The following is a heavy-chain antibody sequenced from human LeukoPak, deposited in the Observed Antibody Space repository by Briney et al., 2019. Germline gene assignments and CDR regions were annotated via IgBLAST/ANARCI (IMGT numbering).Heavy chain of an antibody. V-gene: IGHV1-58*02. D-gene: IGHD6-6*01. J-gene: IGHJ4*02. CDR3: AAEDSSSSSFSY. Sequence: SVKVSCEASGFTFTSSAMQWVRQARGQRLEWIGWIVVGSGNTNYAQKFQERVTITRDMSTSTAYMELSSLRSEDTAVYYCAAEDSSSSSFSYWGQGTLVTVSS. CDR1: GFTFTSSA. CDR2: IVVGSGNT.